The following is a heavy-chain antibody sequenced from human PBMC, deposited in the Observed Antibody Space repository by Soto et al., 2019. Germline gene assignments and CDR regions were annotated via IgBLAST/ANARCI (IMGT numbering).Heavy chain of an antibody. D-gene: IGHD3-3*01. Sequence: ASVKVSCKASGYTFTSYGISWVRQAPGQGLEWMGWISAYNGNTNYAQKLQGRVTMTTDTSTSTAYMVLRSLSSDDMAVFYCAVFWRVFWEWLSQPYYSYYMDVWGKGTTVTVSS. CDR2: ISAYNGNT. CDR3: AVFWRVFWEWLSQPYYSYYMDV. V-gene: IGHV1-18*03. CDR1: GYTFTSYG. J-gene: IGHJ6*03.